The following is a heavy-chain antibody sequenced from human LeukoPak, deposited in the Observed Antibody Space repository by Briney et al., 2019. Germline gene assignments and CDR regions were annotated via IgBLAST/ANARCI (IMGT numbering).Heavy chain of an antibody. CDR1: GFTLGRYW. Sequence: GGSLRLSCAASGFTLGRYWMHWFRQAPGTGLVWVARSNSDGKITDYADSVWGRFTTSRDNTKNTVYLQMSSLRAEGTGVYYCARDHHDFWSGYPNYWGQGTLVIVSS. D-gene: IGHD3-3*01. CDR3: ARDHHDFWSGYPNY. V-gene: IGHV3-74*01. J-gene: IGHJ4*02. CDR2: SNSDGKIT.